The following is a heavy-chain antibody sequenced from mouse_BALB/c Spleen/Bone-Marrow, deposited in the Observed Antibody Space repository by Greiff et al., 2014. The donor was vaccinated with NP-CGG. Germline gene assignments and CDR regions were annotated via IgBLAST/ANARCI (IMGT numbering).Heavy chain of an antibody. CDR2: IWSGGGT. CDR1: GFSFTTYG. CDR3: ARKGYTGYFDV. Sequence: VMLVESGPGLVKPSQSLSITCTVSGFSFTTYGLHWVRQSPGKGLEWLGVIWSGGGTDYNAAFISRLIITKDNSKSQVFFKMNSLQTNDTAMYYCARKGYTGYFDVWGAGTTVTVSS. D-gene: IGHD2-2*01. J-gene: IGHJ1*01. V-gene: IGHV2-2*02.